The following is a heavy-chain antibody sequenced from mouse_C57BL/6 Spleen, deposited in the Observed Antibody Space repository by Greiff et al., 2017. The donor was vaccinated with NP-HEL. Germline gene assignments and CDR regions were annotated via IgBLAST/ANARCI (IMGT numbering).Heavy chain of an antibody. CDR3: AQGYSNYGYYFDY. CDR1: GYTFTSYW. V-gene: IGHV1-61*01. Sequence: QVQLQQPGAELVRPGSSVKLSCKASGYTFTSYWMDWVKQRPGQGLEWIGNIYPSDSETHYNQKFKDKATLTVDKSSSTAYMQLSSLTSEDSAVYYCAQGYSNYGYYFDYWGQGTTLTVSS. D-gene: IGHD2-5*01. CDR2: IYPSDSET. J-gene: IGHJ2*01.